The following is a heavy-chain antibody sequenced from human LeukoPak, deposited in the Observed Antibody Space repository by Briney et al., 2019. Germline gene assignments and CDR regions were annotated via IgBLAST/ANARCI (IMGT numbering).Heavy chain of an antibody. D-gene: IGHD6-6*01. CDR1: GGSISSSSYY. CDR2: IYYSGST. CDR3: ARGGSSSGVVDY. Sequence: KPSETLSLTCTVSGGSISSSSYYWGWIRQPPGKGLEWIGSIYYSGSTYYNPSLKSRVTISVDTSKNQFSLKLSSVTAADTAVYYCARGGSSSGVVDYWGQGTLVTVSS. J-gene: IGHJ4*02. V-gene: IGHV4-39*07.